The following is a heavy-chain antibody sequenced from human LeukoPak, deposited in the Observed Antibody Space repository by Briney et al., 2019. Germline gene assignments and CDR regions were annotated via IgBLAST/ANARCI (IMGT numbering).Heavy chain of an antibody. J-gene: IGHJ4*02. D-gene: IGHD3-22*01. CDR3: AKDLFYYDKGGFDY. CDR2: ISYGGSNK. V-gene: IGHV3-30*18. CDR1: GFTFSSYG. Sequence: PGGCLRLSCAASGFTFSSYGLHWVRQAPDKGLEWVAFISYGGSNKFYGDSVKGRFTISRDNSKNTLYLQMNSLRTEDTAVYYCAKDLFYYDKGGFDYWGQGTLVTVS.